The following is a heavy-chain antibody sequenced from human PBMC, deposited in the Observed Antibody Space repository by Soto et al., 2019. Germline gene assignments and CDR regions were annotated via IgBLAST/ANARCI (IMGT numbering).Heavy chain of an antibody. CDR2: IYYSGST. V-gene: IGHV4-31*03. CDR3: AREETGEGSFDGAFDI. D-gene: IGHD2-15*01. J-gene: IGHJ3*02. Sequence: QVQLQESGPGLVKPSQTLSLTCTVSGGSISSGGYYWSWIRQHPGKGLEWIGYIYYSGSTYYNPSLKIRVTMSVDTSKNHFSLKLSSVTAADTAVYYCAREETGEGSFDGAFDIWGQGTMVTVSS. CDR1: GGSISSGGYY.